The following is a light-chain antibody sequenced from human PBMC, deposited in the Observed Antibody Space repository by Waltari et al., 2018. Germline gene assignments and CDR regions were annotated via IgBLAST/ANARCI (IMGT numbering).Light chain of an antibody. CDR2: DVS. J-gene: IGLJ3*02. V-gene: IGLV2-11*01. Sequence: QSALTQPRSVSGSPGQAVTISCTGTSSDVGRYNYVSWFQQYPGKAPKLMIADVSERPSGVPDRFSGSKSGNSASLTSSGLQAEDEADYYCGSYAGIYTWVFGGGTQLTVL. CDR3: GSYAGIYTWV. CDR1: SSDVGRYNY.